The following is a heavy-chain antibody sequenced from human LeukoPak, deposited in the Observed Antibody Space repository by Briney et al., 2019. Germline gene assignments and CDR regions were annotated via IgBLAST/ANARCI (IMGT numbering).Heavy chain of an antibody. CDR1: GYTLTSYY. D-gene: IGHD3-22*01. CDR3: ARGGYYYDSSGYYYFDY. V-gene: IGHV1-46*01. Sequence: GASVTVSCKASGYTLTSYYMHWVRQAPGQGLEWMGIINPSGGSTSYAQKFQGRVTMTRDTSTSTVYMELSSLRSEDTAVYYCARGGYYYDSSGYYYFDYWGQGTLVTVSS. J-gene: IGHJ4*02. CDR2: INPSGGST.